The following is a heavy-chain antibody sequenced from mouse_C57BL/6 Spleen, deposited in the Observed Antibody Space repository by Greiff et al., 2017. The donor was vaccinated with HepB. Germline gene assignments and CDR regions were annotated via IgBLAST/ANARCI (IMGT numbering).Heavy chain of an antibody. V-gene: IGHV5-4*01. CDR1: GFTFSSYA. CDR3: ARDLYSKGGLAY. D-gene: IGHD2-5*01. CDR2: ISDGGSYT. J-gene: IGHJ3*01. Sequence: EVQGVESGGGLVKPGGSLKLSCAASGFTFSSYAMSWVRQTPEKRLEWVATISDGGSYTYYPDNVKGRFTISRDNAKNTLYLQMSHLKSEDTAMYYCARDLYSKGGLAYWGQGTLVTVSA.